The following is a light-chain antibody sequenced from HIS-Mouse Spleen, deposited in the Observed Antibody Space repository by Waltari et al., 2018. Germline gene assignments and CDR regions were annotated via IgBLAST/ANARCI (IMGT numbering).Light chain of an antibody. CDR1: SSDVGGYNY. J-gene: IGLJ2*01. V-gene: IGLV2-14*01. CDR3: SSYTSSSTLAVV. CDR2: EVS. Sequence: QSALTQPASVSGSPGQSITISCTGTSSDVGGYNYVSWYQQHPGKAPKLMIYEVSNRPSGVLNRFSGSKSGTTASLAISGLQAEDEADYYCSSYTSSSTLAVVFGGGTKLTVL.